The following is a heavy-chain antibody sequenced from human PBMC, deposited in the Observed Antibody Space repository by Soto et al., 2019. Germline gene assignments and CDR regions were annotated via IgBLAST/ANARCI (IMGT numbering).Heavy chain of an antibody. J-gene: IGHJ3*02. CDR3: ARRRPYDILTGYYSGRAFDI. CDR2: TSYTGNT. Sequence: SETLSLTCIVSGGSITSYHWSWIRQLPEKGLEWIAYTSYTGNTNYNPSFQSRVTISVDTSKNQFSLKLSSVTAADTAVYYCARRRPYDILTGYYSGRAFDIWGQGTMVTVSS. D-gene: IGHD3-9*01. V-gene: IGHV4-59*01. CDR1: GGSITSYH.